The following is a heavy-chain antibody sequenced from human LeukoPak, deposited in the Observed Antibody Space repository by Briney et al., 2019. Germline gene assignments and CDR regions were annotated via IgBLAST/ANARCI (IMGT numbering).Heavy chain of an antibody. CDR2: ISSNGGST. D-gene: IGHD3-22*01. Sequence: PGGTLRLSCAASGFTFSSYAMHWVRQAPGKRLEYVSAISSNGGSTYYANSVKGRFTISRDNSKNTPYLQMGSLRAEDMAVYYCARGEYYDSSGYGSFDYWAQGTLVTVSS. CDR3: ARGEYYDSSGYGSFDY. CDR1: GFTFSSYA. J-gene: IGHJ4*02. V-gene: IGHV3-64*01.